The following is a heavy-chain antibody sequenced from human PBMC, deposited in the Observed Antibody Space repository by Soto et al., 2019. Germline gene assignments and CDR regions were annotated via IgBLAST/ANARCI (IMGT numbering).Heavy chain of an antibody. Sequence: SETLSLTCGVSGHSIYSNYWWGWIRQSPGKGLEWIGYIYYTGTTYYNPSLNSRVTMSVDTTKNHFSLKLTAVTAADTAMYYCATSTGDLLTLDPWGRRTLVTVSS. J-gene: IGHJ5*02. V-gene: IGHV4-28*01. CDR3: ATSTGDLLTLDP. CDR2: IYYTGTT. CDR1: GHSIYSNYW. D-gene: IGHD1-1*01.